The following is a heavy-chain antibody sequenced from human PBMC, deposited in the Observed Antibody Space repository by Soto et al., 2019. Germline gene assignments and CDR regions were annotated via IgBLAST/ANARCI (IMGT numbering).Heavy chain of an antibody. V-gene: IGHV3-64*01. CDR3: VRGVSGNYDY. J-gene: IGHJ4*02. Sequence: EVQLAESGGGMVQPGGSLRLSCVASGFTFSSYDMHWVRQAPGKGLEYVSSISSNGGTTYYGNSVNGRFTISRDNSKNTLYFQMGSLRAEDMAVYYCVRGVSGNYDYWGQGTLVTVSS. CDR1: GFTFSSYD. D-gene: IGHD1-7*01. CDR2: ISSNGGTT.